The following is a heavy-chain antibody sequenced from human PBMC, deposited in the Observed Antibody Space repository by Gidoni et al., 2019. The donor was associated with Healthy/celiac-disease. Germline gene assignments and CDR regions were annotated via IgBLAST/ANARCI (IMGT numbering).Heavy chain of an antibody. V-gene: IGHV1-69*01. CDR2: IIPIFGTA. Sequence: QVQLVQSGAEVKKPGSSVKVSCKASGGTFSSYAISWVRQAPGQGLEWMGGIIPIFGTANYAQKFQGRVTITADESTSTAYMELSSLRSEDTAVYYCAIPEPGEGIVVVPRMDVWGQGTTVTVSS. D-gene: IGHD2-2*01. CDR1: GGTFSSYA. CDR3: AIPEPGEGIVVVPRMDV. J-gene: IGHJ6*02.